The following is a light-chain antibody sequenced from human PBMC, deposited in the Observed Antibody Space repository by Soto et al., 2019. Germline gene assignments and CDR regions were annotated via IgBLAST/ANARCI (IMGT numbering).Light chain of an antibody. J-gene: IGKJ1*01. Sequence: EIVLTQSPGTLSLSPGERVTLSCRASQSVGTSWLAWYQQKPGQSPRLLIYSTSSRATGIPDRFSGSGSETDFALTISRLEPEDSAVYYCQQYASSQWTFGLGTKVEIK. CDR3: QQYASSQWT. CDR2: STS. V-gene: IGKV3-20*01. CDR1: QSVGTSW.